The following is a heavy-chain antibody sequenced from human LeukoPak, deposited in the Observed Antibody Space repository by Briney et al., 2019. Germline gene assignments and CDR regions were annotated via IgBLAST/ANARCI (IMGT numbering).Heavy chain of an antibody. V-gene: IGHV1-69*13. D-gene: IGHD5-24*01. CDR2: IIPIFGTA. J-gene: IGHJ3*02. CDR1: GGTFSSYA. Sequence: ASVKVSCKASGGTFSSYAISWVRQAPGQGLEWMGGIIPIFGTANYAQKFQGRVTITADESTSTAYMELSSLRSEDTAVYYCARDRRDGYKVEPDAFDIWGQGTMVTVSS. CDR3: ARDRRDGYKVEPDAFDI.